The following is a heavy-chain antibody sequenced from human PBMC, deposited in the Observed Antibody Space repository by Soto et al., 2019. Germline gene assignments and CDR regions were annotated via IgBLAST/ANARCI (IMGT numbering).Heavy chain of an antibody. V-gene: IGHV3-23*01. J-gene: IGHJ3*01. D-gene: IGHD4-17*01. CDR1: GFTFSSYA. CDR2: ISGSGGST. CDR3: AKENSYGDNFSSALDV. Sequence: GGSLRLSCAASGFTFSSYAMSWVRQAPGKGLEWVSVISGSGGSTYYADSVKGRFTFSRDNSKNTLYLQMNSLRAEDTAVYYCAKENSYGDNFSSALDVWGKGTMVTVSS.